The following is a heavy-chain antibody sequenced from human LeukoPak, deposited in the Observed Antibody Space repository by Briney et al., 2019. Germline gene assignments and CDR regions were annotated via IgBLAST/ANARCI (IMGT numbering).Heavy chain of an antibody. D-gene: IGHD6-19*01. Sequence: GGSLRLSCAASGFIFSSYAMSWVRQAPGKGLEWVSAISGSGGSTYYADSVKGRFTISRDNSKNTLYLQMNSLRAEDTAVYYCAKDRGPIAVAGPTAFDYWGQGTLVTVSS. V-gene: IGHV3-23*01. CDR3: AKDRGPIAVAGPTAFDY. CDR2: ISGSGGST. CDR1: GFIFSSYA. J-gene: IGHJ4*02.